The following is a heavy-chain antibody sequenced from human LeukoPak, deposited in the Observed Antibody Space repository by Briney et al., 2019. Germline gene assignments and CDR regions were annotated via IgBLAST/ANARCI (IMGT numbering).Heavy chain of an antibody. CDR1: GYSFNMYW. D-gene: IGHD5-12*01. J-gene: IGHJ4*02. Sequence: GESLKISCKASGYSFNMYWIGWVRQMSGKGLEWMGSIYPGDSDGRYSPSFQGQVTMSVDKSINTAYLQWSSPKASDTAIYYCARRGPDGGYERRSFDYWGQGTLVTMSS. CDR3: ARRGPDGGYERRSFDY. V-gene: IGHV5-51*01. CDR2: IYPGDSDG.